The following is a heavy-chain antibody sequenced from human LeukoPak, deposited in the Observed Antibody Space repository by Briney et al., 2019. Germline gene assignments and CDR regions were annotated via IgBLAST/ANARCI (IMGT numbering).Heavy chain of an antibody. D-gene: IGHD6-13*01. CDR3: ARTNPWRVIAAAGRN. J-gene: IGHJ4*02. Sequence: ASVKVSCKASGYTFTSYGISWVRQAPGQGLEWMGRISAYNGNTNYAQKLQGRVTMTTDTSTSTAYMELRSLRSDATAVYYCARTNPWRVIAAAGRNWGQGTLVTVSS. V-gene: IGHV1-18*01. CDR2: ISAYNGNT. CDR1: GYTFTSYG.